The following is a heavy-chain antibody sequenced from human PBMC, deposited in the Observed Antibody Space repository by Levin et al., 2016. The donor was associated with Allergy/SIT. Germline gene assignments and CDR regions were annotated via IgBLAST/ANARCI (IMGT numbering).Heavy chain of an antibody. CDR3: ARDHGDELEAPYYYGMDV. CDR2: IYYSGST. D-gene: IGHD1-1*01. J-gene: IGHJ6*02. V-gene: IGHV4-59*01. Sequence: VRQMPGKGLEWIGYIYYSGSTNYNPSLKSRVTISVDTSKNQFSLKLSSVTAADTAVYYCARDHGDELEAPYYYGMDVWGQGTLVTVSS.